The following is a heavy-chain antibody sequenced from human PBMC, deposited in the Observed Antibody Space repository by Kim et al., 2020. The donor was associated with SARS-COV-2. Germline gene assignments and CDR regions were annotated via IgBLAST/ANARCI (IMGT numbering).Heavy chain of an antibody. V-gene: IGHV3-30*18. J-gene: IGHJ4*02. Sequence: GGSLRLSCAASGFTFSSYGMHWVRQAPGKGLEWVAVISYDGSNKYYADSVKGRFTISRDNSKNTLYLQMNSLRAEDTAVYYCAKSPGFGELLPFDYWGQG. CDR1: GFTFSSYG. D-gene: IGHD3-10*01. CDR3: AKSPGFGELLPFDY. CDR2: ISYDGSNK.